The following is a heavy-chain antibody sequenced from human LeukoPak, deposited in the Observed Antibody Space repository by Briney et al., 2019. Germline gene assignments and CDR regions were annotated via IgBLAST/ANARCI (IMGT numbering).Heavy chain of an antibody. D-gene: IGHD6-13*01. J-gene: IGHJ4*02. Sequence: SETLSLTCTVSGGSISSYYWSWIRQPPGKGLEWIGYIYYSGSTNYNSSLKSRVTISVDTSKNQFSLKLSSVTAADTAVYYCARDGGSSWSFDYWGQGTLVTVSS. CDR1: GGSISSYY. V-gene: IGHV4-59*01. CDR3: ARDGGSSWSFDY. CDR2: IYYSGST.